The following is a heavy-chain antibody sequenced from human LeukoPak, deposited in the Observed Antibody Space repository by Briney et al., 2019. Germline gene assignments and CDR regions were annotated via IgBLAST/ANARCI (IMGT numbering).Heavy chain of an antibody. D-gene: IGHD6-13*01. CDR1: GYSFSNYW. CDR3: ARLSQIQAAAGTCDY. CDR2: IYPGDSDT. V-gene: IGHV5-51*01. J-gene: IGHJ4*02. Sequence: RHGESLKISCKGSGYSFSNYWIGWVRQMPGKGLEWMGIIYPGDSDTTYSPSFQGQVTISADKSISTAYLQWSSLTASDTAMYYCARLSQIQAAAGTCDYWGQGTLVTVSS.